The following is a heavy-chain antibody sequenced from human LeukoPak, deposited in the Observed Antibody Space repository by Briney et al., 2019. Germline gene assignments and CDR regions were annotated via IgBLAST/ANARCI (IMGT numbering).Heavy chain of an antibody. J-gene: IGHJ6*02. D-gene: IGHD6-19*01. CDR3: AREGYSSGWYRSYYYYGMDV. Sequence: GRSLRLSCAASGLTFSNYGMHWVRQAPDKGLEWVGVMFSSNKYYADSVKGRFTISRDNAKNSLYLQMNSLRAEDTAVYYCAREGYSSGWYRSYYYYGMDVWGQGTTVTVSS. CDR1: GLTFSNYG. CDR2: MFSSNK. V-gene: IGHV3-33*01.